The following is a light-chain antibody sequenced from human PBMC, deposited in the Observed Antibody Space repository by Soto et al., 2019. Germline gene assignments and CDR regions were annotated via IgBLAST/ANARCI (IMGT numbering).Light chain of an antibody. CDR2: DVN. CDR3: SSYAGGNNLL. Sequence: QSALTQPPSASGSPGQSVTISCTGTSSDVGNYNYVSWYQKHPGKAPKLIIYDVNKRPSGVPDRFSGSKSGNTASLTVSGLQADDEAEYYCSSYAGGNNLLFGGGTKVTVL. J-gene: IGLJ2*01. V-gene: IGLV2-8*01. CDR1: SSDVGNYNY.